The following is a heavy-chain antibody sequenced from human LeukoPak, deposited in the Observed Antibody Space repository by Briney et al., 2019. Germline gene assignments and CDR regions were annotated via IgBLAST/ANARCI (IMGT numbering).Heavy chain of an antibody. CDR1: GGSISSYY. CDR3: ARGRGYCSSTSCSRAGMDV. Sequence: SETLSLTCTVSGGSISSYYWSWIRQPPGKGLEWIGYIYYSGSTNYNPSLKSRVTISVDTSKNQFSLKLSSVTAADTAVYYCARGRGYCSSTSCSRAGMDVWGQGTTVTVSS. J-gene: IGHJ6*02. D-gene: IGHD2-2*01. CDR2: IYYSGST. V-gene: IGHV4-59*01.